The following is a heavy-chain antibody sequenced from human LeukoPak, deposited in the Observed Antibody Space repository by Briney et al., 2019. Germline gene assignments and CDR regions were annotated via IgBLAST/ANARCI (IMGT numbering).Heavy chain of an antibody. CDR3: AKFPPRDILTGYYFYFDY. CDR2: INAASDAT. CDR1: GFNFGTYS. Sequence: GGSLRLSCAASGFNFGTYSMNWVRQAPGKGLEWLSYINAASDATYYADSVKGRFTISRDNAKNSLYLQMNSLRAEDTAVYYCAKFPPRDILTGYYFYFDYWGQGTLVTVSS. J-gene: IGHJ4*02. V-gene: IGHV3-48*01. D-gene: IGHD3-9*01.